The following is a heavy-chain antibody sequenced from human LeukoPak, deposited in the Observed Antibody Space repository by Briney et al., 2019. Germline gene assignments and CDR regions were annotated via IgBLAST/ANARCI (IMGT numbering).Heavy chain of an antibody. CDR3: APPSYSPWP. CDR1: GFSFSGYS. Sequence: GGSLRLSCAASGFSFSGYSMNWVRQAPGKGLEWVSYISRSSMTIYYADSVRGRFTVSRDNANNSLYLQMNGLRAEDTAVYYCAPPSYSPWPWGQGTLVVVSS. CDR2: ISRSSMTI. J-gene: IGHJ5*02. V-gene: IGHV3-48*04. D-gene: IGHD2-21*01.